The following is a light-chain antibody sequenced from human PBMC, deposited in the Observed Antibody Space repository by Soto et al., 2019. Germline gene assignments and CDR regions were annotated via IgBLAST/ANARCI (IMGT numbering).Light chain of an antibody. V-gene: IGLV1-51*01. CDR2: DNN. CDR3: ETWDFSSNTVV. Sequence: QSVLTQPPSMSAAPGQTVTISCSGSAFNIGNNYVSWYQQVPGTAPKLLIYDNNKRPSGIPDRFTGSKSVTSATLDITGLQTGDEADYYCETWDFSSNTVVFGGGTKLTVL. J-gene: IGLJ3*02. CDR1: AFNIGNNY.